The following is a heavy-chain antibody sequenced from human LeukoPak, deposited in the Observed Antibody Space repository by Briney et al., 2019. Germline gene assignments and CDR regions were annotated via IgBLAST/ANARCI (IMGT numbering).Heavy chain of an antibody. CDR1: GGSFSGYY. D-gene: IGHD2-2*01. J-gene: IGHJ4*02. CDR2: INHSGST. Sequence: SETLSLTCAVYGGSFSGYYWSWIRQPPGKGLEWSGEINHSGSTNYNPSLKSRVTISVDTSKNQFSLKLSSVTAADTAVYYCARGHSGRDCSSTSCYLLGAYYFDYWGQGTLVTVSS. V-gene: IGHV4-34*01. CDR3: ARGHSGRDCSSTSCYLLGAYYFDY.